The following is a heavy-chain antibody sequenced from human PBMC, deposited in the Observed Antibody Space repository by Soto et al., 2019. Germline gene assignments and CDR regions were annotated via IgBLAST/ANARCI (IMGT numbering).Heavy chain of an antibody. J-gene: IGHJ4*02. CDR1: GGSISSYS. CDR2: IHYNGNT. Sequence: ETQSLTCTVYGGSISSYSWSWIRQPPGKGLEWIGNIHYNGNTKYSPSLKSRVTMSVDTSKNHFSLKLISVTTADTAVYFCAREGNLGRWIQPLDSWGQGTLVTVSS. V-gene: IGHV4-59*01. D-gene: IGHD2-2*03. CDR3: AREGNLGRWIQPLDS.